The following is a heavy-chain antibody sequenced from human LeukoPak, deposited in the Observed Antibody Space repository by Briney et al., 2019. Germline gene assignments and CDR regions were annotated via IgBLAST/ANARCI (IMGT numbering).Heavy chain of an antibody. CDR3: ARALNSGSYYY. V-gene: IGHV4-34*01. Sequence: SETLSLTCAVYGGSFSGYYWSWIRQPPGKGLEWIGEINDSGSTNYNPSLKTRETISVDTTKNQFSLKLSSVTAADTAVYYCARALNSGSYYYWGQGTLVTVSS. CDR1: GGSFSGYY. CDR2: INDSGST. J-gene: IGHJ4*02. D-gene: IGHD1-26*01.